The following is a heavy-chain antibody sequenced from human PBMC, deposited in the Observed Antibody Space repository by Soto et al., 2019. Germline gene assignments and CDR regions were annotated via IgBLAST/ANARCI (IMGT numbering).Heavy chain of an antibody. J-gene: IGHJ4*02. Sequence: GGSLRLSCAASGFTFSSYEMNWVRQAPGKGLEWVSYISSSGSTIYYADSVKGRFAISRDNAKNSLYLQMNSLRAEDTAVYYCARSYGGPFDYWGQGTLVTAPQ. CDR2: ISSSGSTI. V-gene: IGHV3-48*03. D-gene: IGHD3-10*01. CDR3: ARSYGGPFDY. CDR1: GFTFSSYE.